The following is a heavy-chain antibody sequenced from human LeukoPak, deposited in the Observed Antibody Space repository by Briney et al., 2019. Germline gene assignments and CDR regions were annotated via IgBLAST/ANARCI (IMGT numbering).Heavy chain of an antibody. J-gene: IGHJ3*02. CDR2: ISDSGADT. Sequence: PGGSLRLSCAASGITFSNYAMSWVRQAPGKGLEWVSVISDSGADTYYADSVKGRFTISRDNSKNTLYLQMNSLRAEDTAVYYCTTDLYYDSSGYYYGGFNAFDIWGQGTMVTVSS. D-gene: IGHD3-22*01. CDR1: GITFSNYA. V-gene: IGHV3-23*01. CDR3: TTDLYYDSSGYYYGGFNAFDI.